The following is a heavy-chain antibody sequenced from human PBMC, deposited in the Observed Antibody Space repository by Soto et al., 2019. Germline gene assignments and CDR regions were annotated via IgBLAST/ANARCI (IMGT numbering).Heavy chain of an antibody. V-gene: IGHV4-39*02. CDR1: GGPISSTYY. CDR2: IYNSGNT. CDR3: ARDFGEPGNSFRGFGP. J-gene: IGHJ5*02. Sequence: QLQLQESGPGLVKPSETLSLTCNVSGGPISSTYYWGWIRQPPGKGLEWIGTIYNSGNTYYNPSLTSRVTMSVGVSRTQVSLKLTSVTAAGTAVYYCARDFGEPGNSFRGFGPWGQGSLFIVSS. D-gene: IGHD7-27*01.